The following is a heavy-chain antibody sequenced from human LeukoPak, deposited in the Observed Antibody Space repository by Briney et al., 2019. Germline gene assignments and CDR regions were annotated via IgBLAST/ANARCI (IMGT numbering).Heavy chain of an antibody. CDR2: TRNKANSYTT. Sequence: GGSLRLSCAASGFTFSDHYMDRVRQAPGKGLEWVGRTRNKANSYTTEYAASVKGRFTISRDDSNNSLYLQMNSLKTDDTAVYYCARSGRSGSYYSDFDYWGQGTLVTVSS. D-gene: IGHD1-26*01. V-gene: IGHV3-72*01. J-gene: IGHJ4*02. CDR1: GFTFSDHY. CDR3: ARSGRSGSYYSDFDY.